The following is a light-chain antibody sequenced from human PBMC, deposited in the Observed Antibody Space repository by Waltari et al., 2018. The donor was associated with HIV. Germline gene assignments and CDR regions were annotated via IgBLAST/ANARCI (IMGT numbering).Light chain of an antibody. CDR2: DVS. CDR1: SSDVGGYPY. CDR3: KSYMGSLRWV. Sequence: QSALTQPPSASGSPGQSVTISCTGTSSDVGGYPYVSWYQQHPGRAPKLMNFDVSKRPSGVPDRFSGSKSGNTASLTISALQPEDEADYYCKSYMGSLRWVFGGGTKLTVL. J-gene: IGLJ3*02. V-gene: IGLV2-8*01.